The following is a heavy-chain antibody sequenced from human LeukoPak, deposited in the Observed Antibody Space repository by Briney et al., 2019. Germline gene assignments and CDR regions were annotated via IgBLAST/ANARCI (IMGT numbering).Heavy chain of an antibody. CDR2: IRSKAYGGTT. J-gene: IGHJ4*01. CDR3: TRVRGYSYGYGDY. D-gene: IGHD5-18*01. CDR1: GFTFGDYA. V-gene: IGHV3-49*04. Sequence: GGSLRLSCTASGFTFGDYAMSWVRQAPGKGLEWVGFIRSKAYGGTTEYAASVKGRFSISRDDSKSIAYLQMNSLKTEDTAVYYCTRVRGYSYGYGDYWGQGTLVTVSS.